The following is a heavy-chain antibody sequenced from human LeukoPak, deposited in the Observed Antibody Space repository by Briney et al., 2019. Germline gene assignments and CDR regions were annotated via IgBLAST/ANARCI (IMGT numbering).Heavy chain of an antibody. D-gene: IGHD2-2*01. CDR3: ARRDIVVVPAVIEYYYYGMDV. Sequence: ASVKVSCKASGGTFSSYAISWVRQAPGQGLEWMGGIIPFFGTANYAQKFQGRVTITADESTSTAYMELSSLRSEDTAVYYCARRDIVVVPAVIEYYYYGMDVWGQGTTVTVSS. CDR1: GGTFSSYA. CDR2: IIPFFGTA. J-gene: IGHJ6*02. V-gene: IGHV1-69*13.